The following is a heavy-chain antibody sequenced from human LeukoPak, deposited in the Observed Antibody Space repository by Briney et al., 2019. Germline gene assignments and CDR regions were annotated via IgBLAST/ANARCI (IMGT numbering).Heavy chain of an antibody. V-gene: IGHV3-64*01. CDR3: ARDNRRSGGSGSWAAFDI. J-gene: IGHJ3*02. D-gene: IGHD3-10*01. CDR2: ITNNGDST. CDR1: GFTFSTYP. Sequence: GGSLRLSCAASGFTFSTYPMHWVRQAPGKGPEYVSAITNNGDSTYHANSVKGRFTISRDNSKNTLYLQMGSLRAEDMAVYYCARDNRRSGGSGSWAAFDIWGQGTMVTVSS.